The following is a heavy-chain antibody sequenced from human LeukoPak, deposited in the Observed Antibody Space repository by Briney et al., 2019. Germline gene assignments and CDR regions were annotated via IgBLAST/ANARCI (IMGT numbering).Heavy chain of an antibody. V-gene: IGHV4-4*02. D-gene: IGHD6-13*01. CDR1: GGSISSYNW. Sequence: SGTLTLTCVVSGGSISSYNWWSWVRQPPGKGLKGFVEIYHSGSTNYNPSLKSRVTISLDKSKNQFSLKLSSVTAADTAVYYCATTAAAGTRLAWFDPWGQGTLVTVSS. J-gene: IGHJ5*02. CDR2: IYHSGST. CDR3: ATTAAAGTRLAWFDP.